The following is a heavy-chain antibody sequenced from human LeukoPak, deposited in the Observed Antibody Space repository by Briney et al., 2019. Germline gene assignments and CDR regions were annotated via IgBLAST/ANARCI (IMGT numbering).Heavy chain of an antibody. CDR2: INSDGSST. J-gene: IGHJ4*02. CDR3: ARGRRTGWYFDY. CDR1: GFTFSSYW. Sequence: GGSLRLSCEASGFTFSSYWMHWVRQAPGKGLVWVSRINSDGSSTSYADSVKGRFTISRDNAKNTLYLQMNSLRAEDTAVYYCARGRRTGWYFDYWGQGTLVTVSS. V-gene: IGHV3-74*01. D-gene: IGHD3/OR15-3a*01.